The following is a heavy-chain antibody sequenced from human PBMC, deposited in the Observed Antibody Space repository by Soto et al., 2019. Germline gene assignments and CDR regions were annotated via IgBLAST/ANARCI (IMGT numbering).Heavy chain of an antibody. Sequence: KPSETLSLTCTVSGDSIISYFWSWIRQPPGKGLEWIGYLHYSGSTNYNPSLKGRVTTSVDTSQNQFSLSLSSVTAADTAVYYCAKASDGRYYFDYWGQGTLVTVSS. CDR2: LHYSGST. D-gene: IGHD4-17*01. CDR3: AKASDGRYYFDY. J-gene: IGHJ4*02. CDR1: GDSIISYF. V-gene: IGHV4-59*01.